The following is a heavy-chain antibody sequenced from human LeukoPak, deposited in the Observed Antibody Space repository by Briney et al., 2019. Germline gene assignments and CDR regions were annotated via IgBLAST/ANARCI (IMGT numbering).Heavy chain of an antibody. J-gene: IGHJ4*02. Sequence: GGSLRLSCAASGFTFSSYTMNWVRQAPGKGLEWVSSISSSGDYIYYADSVKGRFTISRDNAKNSLYLQMDSLRAEDTAVYYSARDQWVDSWGQGTLVTVSS. V-gene: IGHV3-21*01. CDR1: GFTFSSYT. CDR3: ARDQWVDS. CDR2: ISSSGDYI. D-gene: IGHD1-26*01.